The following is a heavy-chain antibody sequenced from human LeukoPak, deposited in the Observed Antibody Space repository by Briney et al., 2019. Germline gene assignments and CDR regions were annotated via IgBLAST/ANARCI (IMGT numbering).Heavy chain of an antibody. Sequence: GGSLRLSCAASGFTFSSYSMNWVRQAPGKGLEWVSAISGSGGSTYYADSVKGRFTISRDNAKNSLHLQMNSLRAEDTAVYYCARHPYDSRGYVTWGQGILVTVSS. D-gene: IGHD3-22*01. J-gene: IGHJ5*02. V-gene: IGHV3-21*01. CDR3: ARHPYDSRGYVT. CDR2: ISGSGGST. CDR1: GFTFSSYS.